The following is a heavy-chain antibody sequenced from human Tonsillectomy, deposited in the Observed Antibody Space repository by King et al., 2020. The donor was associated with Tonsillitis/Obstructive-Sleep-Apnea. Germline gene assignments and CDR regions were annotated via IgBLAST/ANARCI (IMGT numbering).Heavy chain of an antibody. D-gene: IGHD2-15*01. Sequence: QLQESGPGLVKPSETLSLTCTVSGGTIVSYNWTWIRQAPGKGLEWIGYIYSTGSTNYNPSLKSRVTTSVDTSKNQFSLKVYSVTAADTAVYYFAIVGTPSLGPQIGSWGRGTLVTVSS. CDR2: IYSTGST. CDR3: AIVGTPSLGPQIGS. J-gene: IGHJ4*02. CDR1: GGTIVSYN. V-gene: IGHV4-59*01.